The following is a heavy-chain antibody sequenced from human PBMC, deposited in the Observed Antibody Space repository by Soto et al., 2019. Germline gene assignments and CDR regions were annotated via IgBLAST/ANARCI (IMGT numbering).Heavy chain of an antibody. CDR2: ISWDSGCV. Sequence: PGGSLRLSCAASGFTFSSYAMSWVRQAPGKGLEWVSRISWDSGCVAYADSVKGRFTISRDNAKNSLYLQMISLRADDTAVYFCTKDFTIFSVVGAFDVWGQGTVVTVSS. CDR3: TKDFTIFSVVGAFDV. CDR1: GFTFSSYA. V-gene: IGHV3-9*01. D-gene: IGHD3-3*01. J-gene: IGHJ3*01.